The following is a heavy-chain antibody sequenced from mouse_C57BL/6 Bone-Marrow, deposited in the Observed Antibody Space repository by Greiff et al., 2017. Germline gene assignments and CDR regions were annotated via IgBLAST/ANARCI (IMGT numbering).Heavy chain of an antibody. J-gene: IGHJ2*01. CDR1: GFSLPSYG. D-gene: IGHD4-1*01. Sequence: QVPLQQSGPGLVQPSQSLSITCTVSGFSLPSYGVHWVRQSPGKGLEWLGVIWSGGGTDYNAAFISRLSISKDNSKSQVFFKMNSLQADDTAIYYCARSWAFDYWGQGTTLTVSS. CDR3: ARSWAFDY. CDR2: IWSGGGT. V-gene: IGHV2-2*01.